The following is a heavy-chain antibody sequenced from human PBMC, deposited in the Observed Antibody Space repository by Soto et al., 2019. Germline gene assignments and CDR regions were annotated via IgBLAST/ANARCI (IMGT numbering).Heavy chain of an antibody. J-gene: IGHJ3*02. D-gene: IGHD2-15*01. CDR2: ISSRGGTT. V-gene: IGHV3-48*01. CDR3: ARRYCSGGTCYSRAAFDI. CDR1: GFAFSNYN. Sequence: GGSLRLSCAASGFAFSNYNMDWVRQAPGKGPEWVSYISSRGGTTYYSVSVKGRFTISRDNARNSLSLQMNGLRAEDTAVYYCARRYCSGGTCYSRAAFDIWGQGTMVTVSS.